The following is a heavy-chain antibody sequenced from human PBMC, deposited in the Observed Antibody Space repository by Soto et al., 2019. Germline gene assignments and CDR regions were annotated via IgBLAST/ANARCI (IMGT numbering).Heavy chain of an antibody. CDR3: ARDKDGRSGWRNAYYYGMDV. CDR1: GDSVSSNSAA. J-gene: IGHJ6*02. D-gene: IGHD6-19*01. V-gene: IGHV6-1*01. CDR2: TYYRSKWYN. Sequence: SQTLSLTCAISGDSVSSNSAAWNWIRQSPSRGLEWLGRTYYRSKWYNDYAVSVKSRITINPDTSKNQFSLQLNSVTPEDTAVYYCARDKDGRSGWRNAYYYGMDVWGQGTTVTASS.